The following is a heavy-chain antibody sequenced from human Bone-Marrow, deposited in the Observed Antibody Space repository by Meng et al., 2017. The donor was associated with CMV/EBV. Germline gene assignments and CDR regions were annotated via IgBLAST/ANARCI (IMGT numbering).Heavy chain of an antibody. V-gene: IGHV4-39*07. Sequence: SETLSLTCTVSGGSISSSSYYWGWIRQPPGKGLEWIGSIYYSGSTYYNPSLKSRVTISVDTSKNQFSLKLSSVTAADTAVYYCARRLPGGWVDPWGQGTLVTVSS. CDR1: GGSISSSSYY. J-gene: IGHJ5*02. CDR3: ARRLPGGWVDP. CDR2: IYYSGST. D-gene: IGHD1-14*01.